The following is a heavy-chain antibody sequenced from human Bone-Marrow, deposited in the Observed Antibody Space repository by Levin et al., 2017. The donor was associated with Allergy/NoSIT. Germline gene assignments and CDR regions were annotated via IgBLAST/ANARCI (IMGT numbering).Heavy chain of an antibody. CDR2: ISSSGSTI. CDR1: GFTFSDYY. D-gene: IGHD2-2*01. J-gene: IGHJ6*02. V-gene: IGHV3-11*01. CDR3: AREVIVVVPAAIYDYGMDV. Sequence: GGSLRLSCAASGFTFSDYYMSWIRQAPGKGLEWVSYISSSGSTIYYADSVKGRFTISRDNAKNSLYLQMNSLRAEDTAVYYCAREVIVVVPAAIYDYGMDVWGQGTTVTVSS.